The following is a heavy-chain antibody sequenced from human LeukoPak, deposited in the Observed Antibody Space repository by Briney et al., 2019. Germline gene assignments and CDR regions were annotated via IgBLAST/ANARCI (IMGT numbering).Heavy chain of an antibody. CDR2: IIPIFGTA. CDR1: GYTFINHA. Sequence: ASLKGSCKASGYTFINHAIRWVRQAPGQRLEWMGGIIPIFGTANYAQKFQGRVTITADKSTSTAYMELSSLRSEDTAVYYCARSSIIAAAGPYYFDYWGQGTLVTVSS. D-gene: IGHD6-13*01. CDR3: ARSSIIAAAGPYYFDY. V-gene: IGHV1-69*06. J-gene: IGHJ4*02.